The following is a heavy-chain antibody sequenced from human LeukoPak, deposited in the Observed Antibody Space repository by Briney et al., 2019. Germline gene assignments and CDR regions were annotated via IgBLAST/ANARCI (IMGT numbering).Heavy chain of an antibody. CDR2: ISYSATT. V-gene: IGHV4-59*01. Sequence: PSETLSLTCTVPGGSISGDYWSWIRQPPGKGLEWIGYISYSATTNYNPSLKSRVSFSIETSKNQFSLKLTSVSAADTAVYFCATGHSSGWFDYWGQGTLVSVSS. CDR1: GGSISGDY. D-gene: IGHD6-19*01. J-gene: IGHJ4*02. CDR3: ATGHSSGWFDY.